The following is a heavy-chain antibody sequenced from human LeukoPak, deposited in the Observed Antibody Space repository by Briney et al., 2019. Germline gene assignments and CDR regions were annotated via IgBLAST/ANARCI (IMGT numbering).Heavy chain of an antibody. CDR1: GFTFSSYE. D-gene: IGHD3-9*01. CDR2: ISSSGSTI. CDR3: ARDAKNYDILTGYYTGVIFDY. V-gene: IGHV3-48*03. J-gene: IGHJ4*02. Sequence: PGGSLRLSCAASGFTFSSYEMNWVRQAPGKGLEWVSYISSSGSTIYYADSVKGRFTISGDNAKNSLYLQMNSLRAEDTAVYYCARDAKNYDILTGYYTGVIFDYWGQGTLVTVSS.